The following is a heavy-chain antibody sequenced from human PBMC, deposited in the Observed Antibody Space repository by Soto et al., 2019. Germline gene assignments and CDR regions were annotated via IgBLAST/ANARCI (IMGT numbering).Heavy chain of an antibody. CDR3: AGPGEQHRY. J-gene: IGHJ4*02. CDR1: GFTVSSNH. Sequence: EVQLVEPGGGLVQPGGSLRLSCAASGFTVSSNHMSWVRQAPGKGLEWVSLIYSGGSTYYADSVKGRFTFSRDNSQNTLHLQMNSLIAEDTAVYYCAGPGEQHRYWGQGTLVTVSS. V-gene: IGHV3-66*01. CDR2: IYSGGST. D-gene: IGHD3-16*01.